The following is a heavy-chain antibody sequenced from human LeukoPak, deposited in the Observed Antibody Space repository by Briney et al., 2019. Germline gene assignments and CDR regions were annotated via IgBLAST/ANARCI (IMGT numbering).Heavy chain of an antibody. Sequence: GGSLRLSCAASGFTFSSYWMSWVRHAPGKGLEWVANIKQDGSEKYYVDSVKGRFTISRDNAKNSLYLQMNSLRAEDTAVYYCARDKDTAMAYFDYWGQGTLVTVSS. D-gene: IGHD5-18*01. CDR3: ARDKDTAMAYFDY. J-gene: IGHJ4*02. V-gene: IGHV3-7*04. CDR1: GFTFSSYW. CDR2: IKQDGSEK.